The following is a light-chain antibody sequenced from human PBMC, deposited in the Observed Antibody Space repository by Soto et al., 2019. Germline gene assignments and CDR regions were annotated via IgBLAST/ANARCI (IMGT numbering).Light chain of an antibody. Sequence: QSVLTQSPSVSAAPGQKVTISCSGSSSNIGNNYVSWYQQLPGTAPKLLIYDNNKRPSGIPDRFSGSKSGTSGTLDITGLQTGDEDDYYCATWDGSLPGEVFGGGTKLPVL. V-gene: IGLV1-51*01. CDR1: SSNIGNNY. CDR2: DNN. J-gene: IGLJ2*01. CDR3: ATWDGSLPGEV.